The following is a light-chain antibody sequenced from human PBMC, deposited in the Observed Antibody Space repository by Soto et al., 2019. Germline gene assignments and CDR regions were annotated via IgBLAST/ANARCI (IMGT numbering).Light chain of an antibody. J-gene: IGKJ2*01. CDR2: DAS. Sequence: IVLTQSPATLSLSPGERATLSCRASQSVSSYLAWYQQQPGQAPRLLIYDASNRATGIPARFSGSGSGTDFTLTISSLEPEDFAVYYCQQGGTFGQGTKLEIK. CDR1: QSVSSY. V-gene: IGKV3-11*01. CDR3: QQGGT.